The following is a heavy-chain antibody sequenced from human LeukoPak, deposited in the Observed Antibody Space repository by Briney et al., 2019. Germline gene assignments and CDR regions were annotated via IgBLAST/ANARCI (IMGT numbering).Heavy chain of an antibody. D-gene: IGHD5-18*01. V-gene: IGHV4-34*01. J-gene: IGHJ4*02. CDR1: GESFSGYY. Sequence: SETLSLTCAVYGESFSGYYWSWIRQPPGKGLEWIGEINHSGSTNYNPSLKSRVTISVDTSKNQFSLKLSSVTAADTAVYYCARRGYSLRYWGQGTLVTVSS. CDR2: INHSGST. CDR3: ARRGYSLRY.